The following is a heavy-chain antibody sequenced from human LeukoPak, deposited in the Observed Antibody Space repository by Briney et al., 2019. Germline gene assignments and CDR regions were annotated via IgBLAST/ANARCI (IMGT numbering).Heavy chain of an antibody. D-gene: IGHD2-2*01. CDR1: GFTFSTYW. V-gene: IGHV3-30*18. J-gene: IGHJ4*02. Sequence: GGSLRLSCAASGFTFSTYWMSWVRQAPGKGLEWVAVISYDGSNKYYADSVKGRFTISRDNSKNTLYLQMNSLRAEDTAVYYCAKLGYCSSTSCYGDYWGQGTLVTVSS. CDR3: AKLGYCSSTSCYGDY. CDR2: ISYDGSNK.